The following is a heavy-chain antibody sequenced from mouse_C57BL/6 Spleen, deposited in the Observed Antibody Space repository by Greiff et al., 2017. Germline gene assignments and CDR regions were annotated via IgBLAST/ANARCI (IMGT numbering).Heavy chain of an antibody. V-gene: IGHV1-69*01. J-gene: IGHJ3*01. D-gene: IGHD2-2*01. Sequence: QVQLQQPGAELVMPGASVKLSCKASGYTFTSYWMHWVKQRPGQGLEWIGEIDPSDSYTNYNQKFKGKSTLTVDKSSSTAYMQLSSLTSEDSAVYYCARPDGRGYVWFAYWGQGTLVTGSA. CDR3: ARPDGRGYVWFAY. CDR1: GYTFTSYW. CDR2: IDPSDSYT.